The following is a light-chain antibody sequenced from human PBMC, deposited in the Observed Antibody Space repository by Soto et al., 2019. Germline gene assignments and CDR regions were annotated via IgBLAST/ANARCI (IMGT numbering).Light chain of an antibody. CDR2: DVS. CDR1: SRDVGSYNY. Sequence: QSALTQPASVSGSPGQSITISCTGTSRDVGSYNYVSWYQQYPGKAPKVMIYDVSNRPSGVSYRFSGSKSGNTASLTISGLQAEDEADYYCSSYTTSSTHVVFGGATQLTVL. J-gene: IGLJ2*01. CDR3: SSYTTSSTHVV. V-gene: IGLV2-14*01.